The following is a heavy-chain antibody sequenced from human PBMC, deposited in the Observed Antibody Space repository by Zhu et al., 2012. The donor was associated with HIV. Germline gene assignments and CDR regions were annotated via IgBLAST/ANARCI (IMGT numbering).Heavy chain of an antibody. CDR3: ARLRDYESSGSYYFDY. J-gene: IGHJ4*02. CDR2: IHQSGST. Sequence: QVQLQESGPGLVKPSETLSLTCAVSGYFISSGYYWGWIRQPPGKGLEWIETIHQSGSTYYNSSLKSRVTISVDTSKNQFSLNLSSVTAADTAMYYCARLRDYESSGSYYFDYWAREPWVTVSS. CDR1: GYFISSGYY. V-gene: IGHV4-38-2*01. D-gene: IGHD3-22*01.